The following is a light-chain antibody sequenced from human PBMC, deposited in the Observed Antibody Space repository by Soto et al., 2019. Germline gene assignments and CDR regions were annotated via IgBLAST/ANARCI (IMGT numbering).Light chain of an antibody. CDR3: QQYNNWWT. CDR2: WAS. CDR1: QSVLYSSNDRSY. J-gene: IGKJ1*01. Sequence: EIVMSQSPDSLAVSLGERATIKCKSSQSVLYSSNDRSYLAWFQQKPGQPPKALIYWASSRESGVPDRFSGSGSGTDFTLSISSLQAEDVAVYFCQQYNNWWTFGQGTKVEIK. V-gene: IGKV4-1*01.